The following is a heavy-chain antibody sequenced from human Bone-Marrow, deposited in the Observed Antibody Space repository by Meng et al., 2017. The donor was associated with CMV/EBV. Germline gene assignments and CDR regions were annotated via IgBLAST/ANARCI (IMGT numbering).Heavy chain of an antibody. CDR3: ARDSGHYWYFDL. V-gene: IGHV3-11*04. J-gene: IGHJ2*01. CDR2: ISSSGSTI. CDR1: GFTFSDYY. Sequence: GESLKISCAASGFTFSDYYMSWIRQAPGKGLEWVSYISSSGSTINYADSVKGRFTLSRDNAKNPPELQMNSLRAEDTAVYYCARDSGHYWYFDLWGRGTLVTVSS. D-gene: IGHD1-26*01.